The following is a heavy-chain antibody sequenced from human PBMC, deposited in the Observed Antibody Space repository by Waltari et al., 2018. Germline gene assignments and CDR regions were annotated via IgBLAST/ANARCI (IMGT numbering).Heavy chain of an antibody. CDR3: AIPSRRSGYYSWFDP. D-gene: IGHD3-22*01. Sequence: QLQLQESGPGLVKPSETLSLPCTVSGGSISSSSYYWGWISTPPGKGLEWIGSNYYSGSTYYNPSLKSRVTISVDTPKNQFSLKLSSVTAADTAVYYCAIPSRRSGYYSWFDPWGQGTLVTVSS. J-gene: IGHJ5*02. V-gene: IGHV4-39*01. CDR2: NYYSGST. CDR1: GGSISSSSYY.